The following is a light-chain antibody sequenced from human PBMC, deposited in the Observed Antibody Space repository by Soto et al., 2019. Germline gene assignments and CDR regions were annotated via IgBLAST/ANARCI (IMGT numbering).Light chain of an antibody. J-gene: IGLJ3*02. CDR1: SSNIGAGYD. CDR3: QSYDNSLSGWV. CDR2: GYI. Sequence: QSVLTQPPSVSAAPGQRVTISCAGSSSNIGAGYDVHWYQQLPGTAPKCLIYGYINRPSGVSDRFSGSKSGTSASLAITGLQAEDEADYYCQSYDNSLSGWVFGGGTKLTVL. V-gene: IGLV1-40*01.